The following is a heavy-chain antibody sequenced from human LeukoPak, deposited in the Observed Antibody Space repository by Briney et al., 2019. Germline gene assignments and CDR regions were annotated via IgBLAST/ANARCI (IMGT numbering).Heavy chain of an antibody. J-gene: IGHJ4*02. CDR2: IYYGGST. CDR1: DGSISSGDYY. D-gene: IGHD6-13*01. CDR3: ARSSSWPPPFDY. Sequence: SETLSLTCTVSDGSISSGDYYWSWIRQPPGKGLEWIGYIYYGGSTYYNPSLKSRVTISVDTSKNQFSLKLSSVTAADTAVYYCARSSSWPPPFDYWGQGTLVTVSS. V-gene: IGHV4-30-4*01.